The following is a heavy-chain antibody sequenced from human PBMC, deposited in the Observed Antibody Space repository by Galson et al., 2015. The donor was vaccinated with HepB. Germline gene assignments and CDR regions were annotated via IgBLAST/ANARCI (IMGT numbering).Heavy chain of an antibody. CDR2: IWFAGSKT. CDR1: GFTFTNYG. J-gene: IGHJ4*02. D-gene: IGHD6-13*01. V-gene: IGHV3-33*01. CDR3: ARDGGAASGTWYYVNF. Sequence: SLRLSCAASGFTFTNYGIHCVRQAPGAGLEWVAVIWFAGSKTTYAESVKVRFSISRDDSKNTVTLQMKSLRAEDTAIYYCARDGGAASGTWYYVNFWGRGTLVSVSS.